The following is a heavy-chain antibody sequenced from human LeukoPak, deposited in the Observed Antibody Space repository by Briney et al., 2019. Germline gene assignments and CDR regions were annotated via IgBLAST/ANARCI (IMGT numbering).Heavy chain of an antibody. Sequence: PGGSLRLSCAASGFTFSSYAMHWVRQAPGKGLEWVAVISYDGSNKYYADSVKGRFTISRDNSKNTLYLQMNSLRAEDTAVYYGARDPQLLGFGKLLDYWGQETLVTVSS. D-gene: IGHD3-10*01. J-gene: IGHJ4*02. CDR1: GFTFSSYA. CDR2: ISYDGSNK. CDR3: ARDPQLLGFGKLLDY. V-gene: IGHV3-30*04.